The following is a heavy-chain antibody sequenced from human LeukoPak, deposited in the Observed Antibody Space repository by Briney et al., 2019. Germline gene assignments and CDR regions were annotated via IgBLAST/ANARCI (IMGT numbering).Heavy chain of an antibody. CDR3: ARDNSVRDEAWWFNP. CDR2: IYYSGST. Sequence: SETLSLTCTVSGGSISSYYWSRIRQPPGKGLEWIGYIYYSGSTNYNPSLKSRVTISVDTSKNQFSLKLSSVTAADTAVYYCARDNSVRDEAWWFNPWGQGTLVTVSS. V-gene: IGHV4-59*01. D-gene: IGHD5-24*01. CDR1: GGSISSYY. J-gene: IGHJ5*02.